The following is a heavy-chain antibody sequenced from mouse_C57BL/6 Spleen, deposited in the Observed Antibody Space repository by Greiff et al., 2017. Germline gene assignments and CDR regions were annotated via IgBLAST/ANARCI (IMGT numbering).Heavy chain of an antibody. V-gene: IGHV1-39*01. Sequence: VQLQQSGPELVKPGASVKISCKASGYSFTDYNMNWVKQSNGKRLEWIGVINPNYGTTSYNQKFTGKATLTADQSSRPAYMQLNSPTSEDSAVYDCATGMGPSFAYGGQGTLVTVSA. CDR1: GYSFTDYN. CDR3: ATGMGPSFAY. J-gene: IGHJ3*01. D-gene: IGHD4-1*01. CDR2: INPNYGTT.